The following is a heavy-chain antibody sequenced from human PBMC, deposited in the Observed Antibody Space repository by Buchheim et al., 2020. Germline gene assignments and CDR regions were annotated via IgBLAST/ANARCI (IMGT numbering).Heavy chain of an antibody. CDR3: AKGQGPHYYYYYGMDV. CDR1: GFTFSSYG. Sequence: QVQLVESGGGVVQPGRSLRLSCAASGFTFSSYGMHWVRQAPGKGLEWVAVISYDGSNKYYADSVKGRFTISRDNSKNTLYLQMNSLRAEDTAVYYCAKGQGPHYYYYYGMDVWGQGTT. J-gene: IGHJ6*02. V-gene: IGHV3-30*18. CDR2: ISYDGSNK.